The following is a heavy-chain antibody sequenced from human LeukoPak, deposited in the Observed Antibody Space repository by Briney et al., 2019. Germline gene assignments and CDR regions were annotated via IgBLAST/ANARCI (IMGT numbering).Heavy chain of an antibody. J-gene: IGHJ6*03. V-gene: IGHV4-39*01. Sequence: SQTLSLTCTVSNVSISSGSHYWNWIRQPAGKGPEWIGSISYSGTTYDNPSLKSRITMSVDPSNSLFSLTLTSVTAADTAVYYCARHQTGGHSYMDVWGKGTTVTVSS. CDR3: ARHQTGGHSYMDV. D-gene: IGHD7-27*01. CDR2: ISYSGTT. CDR1: NVSISSGSHY.